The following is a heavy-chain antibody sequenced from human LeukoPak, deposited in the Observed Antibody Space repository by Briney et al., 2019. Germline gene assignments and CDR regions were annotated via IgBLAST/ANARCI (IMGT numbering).Heavy chain of an antibody. CDR2: ISGSGGST. Sequence: GGSLRLSCAAAGFTFSSYAMTRVRQASGKGLECVSHISGSGGSTYYADSVKGRFTISRDNSKNTLYLQMNSLRAEDTAVYYCAKLTPGVVPTTPFDYWGQGTLVTVSS. J-gene: IGHJ4*02. CDR1: GFTFSSYA. V-gene: IGHV3-23*01. D-gene: IGHD2-15*01. CDR3: AKLTPGVVPTTPFDY.